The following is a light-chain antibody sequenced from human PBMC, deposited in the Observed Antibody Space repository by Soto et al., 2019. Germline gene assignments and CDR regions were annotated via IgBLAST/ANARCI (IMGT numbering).Light chain of an antibody. CDR3: QQYNSYSGT. CDR2: DAS. Sequence: DIQMTQSPSTLSASVGDRVTITCRASQSISIWLAWYQQKPGQAPKLLIYDASSLESGVPSRFSGSGSGTEFTLTISRLQPDDFAGYYCQQYNSYSGTFGQGTKWIS. CDR1: QSISIW. J-gene: IGKJ1*01. V-gene: IGKV1-5*01.